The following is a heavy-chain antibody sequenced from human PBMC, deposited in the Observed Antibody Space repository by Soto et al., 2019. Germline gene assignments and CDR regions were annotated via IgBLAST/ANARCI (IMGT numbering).Heavy chain of an antibody. D-gene: IGHD1-26*01. CDR1: GGSFSGYY. J-gene: IGHJ3*02. V-gene: IGHV4-34*01. CDR2: INHSGST. Sequence: SETLSLTCAVYGGSFSGYYWSWIRQPPGKGLEWIGEINHSGSTNSNPSLKSRVTISVDTSKNQFSLKLSSVTAAETAVYYCARGGSYYDMNAFDIWGQGTMVTVSS. CDR3: ARGGSYYDMNAFDI.